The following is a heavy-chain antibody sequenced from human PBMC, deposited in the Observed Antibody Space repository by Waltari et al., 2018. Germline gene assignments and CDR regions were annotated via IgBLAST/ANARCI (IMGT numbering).Heavy chain of an antibody. CDR3: AKDHGVEAPGMDV. J-gene: IGHJ6*02. V-gene: IGHV3-30*18. CDR2: IAYDGIKT. CDR1: GFTFRSVG. Sequence: QVQLVASGGGVVPPGTSLRLSCAASGFTFRSVGMHWVRQAPGKGLEWVAVIAYDGIKTDYIDSVKGRFTISRDNSKNTLYLQMSSLRAQDSAVYYCAKDHGVEAPGMDVWGRGTTVSVS.